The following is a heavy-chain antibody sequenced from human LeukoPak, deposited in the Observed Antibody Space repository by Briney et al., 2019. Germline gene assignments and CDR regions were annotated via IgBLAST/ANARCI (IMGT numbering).Heavy chain of an antibody. CDR1: GFTFSRSA. CDR2: IIISDGRT. D-gene: IGHD3-22*01. Sequence: GGSLRLSCTASGFTFSRSAMTWVRQAPGKGLEWLSSIIISDGRTYYSDPVKGRVTISRDNSKNTLYLQMNSLRAEDTAVYYCASSGYYYPGAFDIWGQGTMVTVSS. V-gene: IGHV3-23*01. J-gene: IGHJ3*02. CDR3: ASSGYYYPGAFDI.